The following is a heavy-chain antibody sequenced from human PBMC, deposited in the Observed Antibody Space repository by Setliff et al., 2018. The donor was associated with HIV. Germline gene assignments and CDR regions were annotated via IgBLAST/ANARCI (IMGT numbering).Heavy chain of an antibody. CDR2: ISSFNGNT. CDR3: ARVLYRSAWFSGGHHALDI. Sequence: ASVKVSCKASGYSFSRYGLSWVRQAPGQGLEWMGWISSFNGNTKYAQSFQDRVTMTTETATSTAYMEMRSLRSDDTAVYFCARVLYRSAWFSGGHHALDIWGQGTMVTVSS. V-gene: IGHV1-18*01. D-gene: IGHD6-19*01. J-gene: IGHJ3*02. CDR1: GYSFSRYG.